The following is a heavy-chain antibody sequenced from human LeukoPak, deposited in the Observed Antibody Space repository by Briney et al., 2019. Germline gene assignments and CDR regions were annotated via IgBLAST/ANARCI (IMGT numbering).Heavy chain of an antibody. V-gene: IGHV3-9*01. CDR1: GVTFDNYA. Sequence: PGSSLRLSCAASGVTFDNYAMHWVRHAPGKGLEWVSYISWNGGSIGYGDSVKGRFTISRDNAKNSLYLQMNSLRAEDTALYYCAKGQVGATGYFDYWGQGTLVTISS. CDR3: AKGQVGATGYFDY. CDR2: ISWNGGSI. D-gene: IGHD1-26*01. J-gene: IGHJ4*02.